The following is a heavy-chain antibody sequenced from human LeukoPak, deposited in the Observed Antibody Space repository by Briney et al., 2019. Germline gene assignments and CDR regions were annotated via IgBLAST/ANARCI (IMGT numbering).Heavy chain of an antibody. J-gene: IGHJ4*02. V-gene: IGHV3-30*02. D-gene: IGHD2-2*01. Sequence: SGGSLRLSCAASGFTFSSYAMSWVRQAPGKGLEWVAFIRYDGSNKYYADSVKGRFTISRDNSKNTLYLQMNSLRAEDTAVYYCAKGALGYCSSTSCYGDYWGQGTLVTVSS. CDR3: AKGALGYCSSTSCYGDY. CDR2: IRYDGSNK. CDR1: GFTFSSYA.